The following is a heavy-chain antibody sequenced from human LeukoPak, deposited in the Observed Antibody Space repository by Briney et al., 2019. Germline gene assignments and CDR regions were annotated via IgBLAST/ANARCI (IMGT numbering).Heavy chain of an antibody. D-gene: IGHD1-14*01. Sequence: GASVKVSCKASRGTFSSYAISWVRQAPGQGLEWMGGIIPIFGTANYAQKFQGRVTITADESTSTAYMELSSLRSEDTAVYYCARDAGYNHWVYYFDYWGQGTLVTVSS. J-gene: IGHJ4*02. V-gene: IGHV1-69*13. CDR1: RGTFSSYA. CDR3: ARDAGYNHWVYYFDY. CDR2: IIPIFGTA.